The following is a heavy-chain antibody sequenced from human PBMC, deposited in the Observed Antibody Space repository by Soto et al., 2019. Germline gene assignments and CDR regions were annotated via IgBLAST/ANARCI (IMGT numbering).Heavy chain of an antibody. CDR2: IIPILGIA. CDR1: GGTFSSYT. CDR3: ARGDRVGAYDY. V-gene: IGHV1-69*02. D-gene: IGHD1-26*01. J-gene: IGHJ4*02. Sequence: QVQRVQSGAEVKKPGSSVKVSCKASGGTFSSYTISWVRQAPGQGLEWMGRIIPILGIANYAQKFQGRVTITADKSTSTAYMELSSLRSEDTAVYYCARGDRVGAYDYWGQGTLVTVSS.